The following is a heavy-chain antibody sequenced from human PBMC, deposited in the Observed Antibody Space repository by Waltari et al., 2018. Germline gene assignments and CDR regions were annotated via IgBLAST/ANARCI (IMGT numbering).Heavy chain of an antibody. CDR2: IIPIFGTA. J-gene: IGHJ3*02. CDR3: ATRVLNYYDSSGYYFDAFDI. V-gene: IGHV1-69*05. Sequence: QVQLVQSGAEVKKPGSSVKVSCKASGGTFSSYAISWVRQAPAQGLEWMGGIIPIFGTANYAQKFQGRVTITTDESTSTAYMELSSLRSEDTAVYYCATRVLNYYDSSGYYFDAFDIWGQGTMVTVSS. CDR1: GGTFSSYA. D-gene: IGHD3-22*01.